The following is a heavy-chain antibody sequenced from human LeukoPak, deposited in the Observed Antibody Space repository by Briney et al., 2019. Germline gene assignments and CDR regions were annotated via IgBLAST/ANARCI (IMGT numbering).Heavy chain of an antibody. CDR1: VGSFSGYY. V-gene: IGHV4-34*01. J-gene: IGHJ4*02. Sequence: SETLSLTCAVYVGSFSGYYWSWIRQPPGKGLEWIGEINHSGSTNYNPSLKSRVTISVDTSKNQFSLKLSSVTAADTAVYYCARGLYDSSGYCLFDYWGQGTLVTVSS. CDR3: ARGLYDSSGYCLFDY. CDR2: INHSGST. D-gene: IGHD3-22*01.